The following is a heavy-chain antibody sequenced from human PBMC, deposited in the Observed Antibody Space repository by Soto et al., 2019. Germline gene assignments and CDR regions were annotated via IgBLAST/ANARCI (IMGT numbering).Heavy chain of an antibody. CDR3: AKGGQSYDY. D-gene: IGHD3-10*01. V-gene: IGHV3-23*01. CDR2: ISASVGST. CDR1: GVTFSNYA. J-gene: IGHJ4*02. Sequence: GGSLRLSCAASGVTFSNYAMSWVRQAPGKGLEWVSAISASVGSTYYTDSVKGRFTISRDNSKNTLYLQMNSLRAEDTAVYYCAKGGQSYDYWGQGTLVTVSS.